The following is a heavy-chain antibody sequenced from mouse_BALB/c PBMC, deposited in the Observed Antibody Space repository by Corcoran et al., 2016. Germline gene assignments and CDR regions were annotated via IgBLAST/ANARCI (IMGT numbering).Heavy chain of an antibody. CDR3: AREGGYACFSY. CDR1: GYTFTSYD. J-gene: IGHJ3*01. Sequence: EVQLQQSGSELVKPGASVKMSCKTSGYTFTSYDMHWVKQKPGQGREWIGYINPYNDGTKYNEKFKGKATLTSDKSSSTSYMELSSLTSEDSAVYDCAREGGYACFSYWGQGTLVTVSA. CDR2: INPYNDGT. V-gene: IGHV1S136*01. D-gene: IGHD2-2*01.